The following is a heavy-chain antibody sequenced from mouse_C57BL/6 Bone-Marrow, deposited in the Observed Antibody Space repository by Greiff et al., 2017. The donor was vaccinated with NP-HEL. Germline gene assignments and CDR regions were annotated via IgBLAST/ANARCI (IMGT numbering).Heavy chain of an antibody. CDR2: IDPSDSYT. J-gene: IGHJ1*03. CDR3: ARRGTTVRPYWYFDV. V-gene: IGHV1-69*01. CDR1: GYTFPSYW. D-gene: IGHD1-1*01. Sequence: QVQLQQSGAELVMPGASVKLSCKASGYTFPSYWMHWVKQRPGQGLEWIGEIDPSDSYTNYNQKFKGKSTLTVDKSSSTAYMQLSSLTSEDSAVYYCARRGTTVRPYWYFDVWGTGTTVTVSS.